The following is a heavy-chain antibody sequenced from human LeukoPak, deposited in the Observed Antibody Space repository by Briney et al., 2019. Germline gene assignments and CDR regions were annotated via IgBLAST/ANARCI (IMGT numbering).Heavy chain of an antibody. CDR3: ASFGTVGAYYYYYAMDV. J-gene: IGHJ6*02. CDR2: INHSGST. Sequence: SETLSLTCAVYGGSFSGYYWSWIRQPPGKGLEWIGEINHSGSTEYNPSLKSRLTISVDTSKSQFSLNLSSVTAADTAVYYCASFGTVGAYYYYYAMDVWGQGTTVTVSS. V-gene: IGHV4-34*01. CDR1: GGSFSGYY. D-gene: IGHD1-26*01.